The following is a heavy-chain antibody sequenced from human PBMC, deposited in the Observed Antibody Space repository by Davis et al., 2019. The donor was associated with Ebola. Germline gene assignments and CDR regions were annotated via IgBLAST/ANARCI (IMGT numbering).Heavy chain of an antibody. Sequence: SETLSLTCTVSGGSISSSDYYWSWIRQHPGKGLEWIGYIYYSENTYYNPSLKSRVTISLDTSKNQFSLKLSSVTAADTAVYYCARGGGGSYLDYWGQGTLVTVSS. J-gene: IGHJ4*02. D-gene: IGHD1-26*01. CDR3: ARGGGGSYLDY. V-gene: IGHV4-31*03. CDR2: IYYSENT. CDR1: GGSISSSDYY.